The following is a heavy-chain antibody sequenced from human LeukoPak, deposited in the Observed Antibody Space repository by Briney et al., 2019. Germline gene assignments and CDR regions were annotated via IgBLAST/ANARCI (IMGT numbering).Heavy chain of an antibody. D-gene: IGHD6-13*01. CDR2: ISAYNGNT. Sequence: ASVKVSCKASGYTFTSYDINWVRQAPGQGLEWMGWISAYNGNTNYAQKLQGRVTMTTDTSTSTAYMELRSLRSDDTAVYYCASSHSYSSSWYGNFQHWGQGTLVTVSS. CDR1: GYTFTSYD. CDR3: ASSHSYSSSWYGNFQH. J-gene: IGHJ1*01. V-gene: IGHV1-18*01.